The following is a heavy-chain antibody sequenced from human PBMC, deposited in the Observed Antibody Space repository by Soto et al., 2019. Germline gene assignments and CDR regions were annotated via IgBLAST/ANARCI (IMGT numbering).Heavy chain of an antibody. V-gene: IGHV3-23*01. CDR3: AKDLIAVAGPGRDYYYYYGMDV. CDR2: ISGSGGST. CDR1: GFTFSSYA. D-gene: IGHD6-19*01. J-gene: IGHJ6*02. Sequence: PVGSLRLSCAASGFTFSSYAMSWVRQAPGKGLEWVSAISGSGGSTYYADSVKGRFTISRDNSKNTLYLQMNSLRAEDTAVYYCAKDLIAVAGPGRDYYYYYGMDVWGQRTTVTVSS.